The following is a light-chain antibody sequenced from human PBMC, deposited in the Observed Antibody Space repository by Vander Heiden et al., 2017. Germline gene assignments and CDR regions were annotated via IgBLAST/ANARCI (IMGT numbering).Light chain of an antibody. Sequence: DIQMTQSPSCLSASVGDRVTLTCRASQSISTYLHWYQQKPGKAPKLLIYSASTLQTGVPSRFSGSGSGTDFTLTINSLQPEDFATYYCQQSYNSPRTFGPGTKVDIK. J-gene: IGKJ3*01. CDR2: SAS. CDR1: QSISTY. CDR3: QQSYNSPRT. V-gene: IGKV1-39*01.